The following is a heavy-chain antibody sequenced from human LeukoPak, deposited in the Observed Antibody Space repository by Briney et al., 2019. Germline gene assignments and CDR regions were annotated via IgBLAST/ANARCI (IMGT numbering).Heavy chain of an antibody. CDR1: GGSISSSSYY. D-gene: IGHD3-10*01. CDR2: IYYTGGT. J-gene: IGHJ4*02. CDR3: ARFKDYGSGSYYIRYFDY. Sequence: SETLSLTCSVSGGSISSSSYYWAWIRQSPEKGLEWIGSIYYTGGTNYSPSLKSRVTISVDTSKNQFSLKLSSVTAADTAVYYCARFKDYGSGSYYIRYFDYWGQGTLVTVS. V-gene: IGHV4-39*07.